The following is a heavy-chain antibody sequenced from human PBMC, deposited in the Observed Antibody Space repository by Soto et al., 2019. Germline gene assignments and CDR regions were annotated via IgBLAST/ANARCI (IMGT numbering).Heavy chain of an antibody. V-gene: IGHV3-30-3*01. CDR1: GFTFSSYA. CDR3: ARETSSSWYYFDY. Sequence: QVQLVESGGGVVQPGRSLRLSCAASGFTFSSYAMHWVRQAPGKGLEWVAVISYDGSNKYYADSVKGRFNISRDNSKNTLYLQMNSLRAEDTAVYYCARETSSSWYYFDYWGQGTLVTVSS. J-gene: IGHJ4*02. CDR2: ISYDGSNK. D-gene: IGHD6-13*01.